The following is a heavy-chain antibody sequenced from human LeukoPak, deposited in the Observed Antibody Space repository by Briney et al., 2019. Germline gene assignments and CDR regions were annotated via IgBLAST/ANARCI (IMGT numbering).Heavy chain of an antibody. V-gene: IGHV3-48*01. Sequence: QTGGSLRLSCAASGFTFTIYSMTWVRQAPGKGLEWVSYISGSSSTIYYADSLKDRFTISRDNARNSLYLQMNNLRAEDTAVYYCARGTSLDYWGQGTLVTVSS. D-gene: IGHD1/OR15-1a*01. CDR1: GFTFTIYS. CDR2: ISGSSSTI. J-gene: IGHJ4*02. CDR3: ARGTSLDY.